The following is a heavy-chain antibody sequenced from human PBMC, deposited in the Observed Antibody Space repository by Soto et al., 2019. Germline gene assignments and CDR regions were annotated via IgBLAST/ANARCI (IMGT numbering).Heavy chain of an antibody. J-gene: IGHJ6*02. CDR3: ARGTLARTYYDFWSGYPDSDGMDV. CDR2: ISSSGSTI. V-gene: IGHV3-48*03. CDR1: GFTFSSYE. Sequence: EVQLVESGGGLVQPGGSLRLSCAASGFTFSSYEMNWVRQAPGKGLEWVSYISSSGSTIYYADSVKGRFTISRDNAKNSLYLQMNSLRAEDTAVYYCARGTLARTYYDFWSGYPDSDGMDVWGQGTTVTVSS. D-gene: IGHD3-3*01.